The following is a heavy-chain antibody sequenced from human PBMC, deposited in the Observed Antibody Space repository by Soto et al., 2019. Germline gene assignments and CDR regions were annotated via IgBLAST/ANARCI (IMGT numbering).Heavy chain of an antibody. D-gene: IGHD4-17*01. CDR3: AHRTATVTTDNWFDP. CDR2: IYWDDDK. V-gene: IGHV2-5*02. J-gene: IGHJ5*02. CDR1: GFSLSTSGVG. Sequence: QITLKESGPTLVKPTQTLTLTCTFSGFSLSTSGVGVGWIRQPPGKALEWLALIYWDDDKRYSPSLKSRLTITKDTSKNQVVLTMTNMDPVDTATYYCAHRTATVTTDNWFDPWGQGTLVTVSS.